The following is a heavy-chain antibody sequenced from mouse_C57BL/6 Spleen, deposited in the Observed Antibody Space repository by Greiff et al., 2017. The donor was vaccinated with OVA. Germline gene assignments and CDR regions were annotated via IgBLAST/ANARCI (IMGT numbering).Heavy chain of an antibody. CDR1: GFTFSDYG. CDR3: ARDDYFDY. Sequence: EVKLEESGGGLVKPGGSLKLSCVASGFTFSDYGMHWVRQAPEKGLEWVAYISSGSSTIHYADTVKGRFTISRDNAKNTLILQMTSLRSEDTAMYYCARDDYFDYWGQGTTLTVSS. CDR2: ISSGSSTI. J-gene: IGHJ2*01. V-gene: IGHV5-17*01. D-gene: IGHD2-3*01.